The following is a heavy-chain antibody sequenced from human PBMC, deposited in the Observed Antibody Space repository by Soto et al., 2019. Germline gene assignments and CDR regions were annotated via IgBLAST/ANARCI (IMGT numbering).Heavy chain of an antibody. CDR2: IGSRTSDI. J-gene: IGHJ3*02. Sequence: GGSLRLSCAASGFTLSRHTMNWVRQAPGKGLEWVSFIGSRTSDIYYADSVKGRFTISRDNAKNSLYLDLTRLRAEDTAVYFCVRDYYDSSVPDAFDIWGQGTMVTVSS. CDR3: VRDYYDSSVPDAFDI. D-gene: IGHD3-22*01. V-gene: IGHV3-21*01. CDR1: GFTLSRHT.